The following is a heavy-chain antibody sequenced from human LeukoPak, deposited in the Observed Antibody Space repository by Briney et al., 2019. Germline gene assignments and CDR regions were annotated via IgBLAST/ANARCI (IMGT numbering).Heavy chain of an antibody. CDR1: GFTFSSYW. Sequence: GGSLRLSCAASGFTFSSYWMSWVRQAPGKGLEWVANIKQDGSEKNYVDSVKGRFTISRDNAKNSLDLQMNSLRGEDTAVYYCARAGGYASSWAYWGQGTLATVSS. V-gene: IGHV3-7*01. J-gene: IGHJ4*02. D-gene: IGHD5-12*01. CDR3: ARAGGYASSWAY. CDR2: IKQDGSEK.